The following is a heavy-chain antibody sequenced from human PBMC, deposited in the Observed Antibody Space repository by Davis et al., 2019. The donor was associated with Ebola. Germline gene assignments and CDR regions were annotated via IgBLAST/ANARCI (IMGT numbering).Heavy chain of an antibody. CDR1: GFTFSSYA. CDR3: AKGLKSYYYDSSGSSFYYYFGMDV. D-gene: IGHD3-22*01. V-gene: IGHV3-23*01. Sequence: PGGSLRLSCAASGFTFSSYAMSWVRQAPGKGLEWVSAISGSGGSTYYADSVKGRFTISRDNSKNTLYLQMTSLRAEDTALYYCAKGLKSYYYDSSGSSFYYYFGMDVWGKGTTVTVSS. J-gene: IGHJ6*04. CDR2: ISGSGGST.